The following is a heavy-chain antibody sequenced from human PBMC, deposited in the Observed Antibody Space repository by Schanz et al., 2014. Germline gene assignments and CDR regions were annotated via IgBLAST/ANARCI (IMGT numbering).Heavy chain of an antibody. V-gene: IGHV4-34*02. CDR1: GGSFSSNY. Sequence: QVQLQQWGAGLLKPSETLSLTCAVYGGSFSSNYWSWIRQPPGKGLEWIGEINQSGTTNYNPSLKSRVNIPLAASKNQFSLTLASLTAADTAVYYCARDTTWRLDLWGRGTLVTVSS. CDR3: ARDTTWRLDL. CDR2: INQSGTT. J-gene: IGHJ2*01. D-gene: IGHD1-1*01.